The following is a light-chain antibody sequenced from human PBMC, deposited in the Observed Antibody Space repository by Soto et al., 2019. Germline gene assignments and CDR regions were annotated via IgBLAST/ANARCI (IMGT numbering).Light chain of an antibody. V-gene: IGKV2-24*01. Sequence: DIVMTQTPLSSPVTLGQPASISCTSSQSLVHSDGNTYLNWLQQRPGQPPRLLYNNISNRFSGEPDRFSGSGAETDFTLKISKVKAEDVGVYYCMQATQTVITFGQGTRLVIK. CDR2: NIS. J-gene: IGKJ5*01. CDR1: QSLVHSDGNTY. CDR3: MQATQTVIT.